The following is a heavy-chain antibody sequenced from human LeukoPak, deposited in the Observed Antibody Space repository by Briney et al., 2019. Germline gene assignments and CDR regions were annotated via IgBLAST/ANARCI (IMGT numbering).Heavy chain of an antibody. V-gene: IGHV1-69*05. CDR2: IIPIFGTA. J-gene: IGHJ4*02. Sequence: SVKVSCKASGGTFSSYAISWVRQAPGQGLEWRGRIIPIFGTANYAQKFQGRVTITTDESTSTAYMELSSLRSEDTAVYYCARDDGILYHGPFDYWGQGTLVTVSS. CDR3: ARDDGILYHGPFDY. CDR1: GGTFSSYA. D-gene: IGHD2-8*01.